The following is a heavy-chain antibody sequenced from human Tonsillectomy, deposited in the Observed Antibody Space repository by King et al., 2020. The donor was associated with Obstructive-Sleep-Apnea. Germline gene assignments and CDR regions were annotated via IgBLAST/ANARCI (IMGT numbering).Heavy chain of an antibody. D-gene: IGHD4-11*01. J-gene: IGHJ4*02. CDR2: IYYSGST. V-gene: IGHV4-59*08. CDR3: ARRERNYGKFYF. Sequence: QLQESGPGLVKPSETLSLTCNVSGGSISTYYWSWIRQPPGKGLEWIGNIYYSGSTNYNPSLQSRVTISVDTSKNQFSLNLSSVTAADTAVYYCARRERNYGKFYFWGQGTLVTVSS. CDR1: GGSISTYY.